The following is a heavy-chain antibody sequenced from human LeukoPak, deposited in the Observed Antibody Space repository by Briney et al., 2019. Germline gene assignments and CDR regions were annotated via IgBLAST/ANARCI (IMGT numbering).Heavy chain of an antibody. CDR1: GFTFSDSA. D-gene: IGHD3-3*02. Sequence: GGSLRLSCAASGFTFSDSAMNWVRQAPEKGLEWLSLINFSGGNTYYADSMKGRFTISRDNSKDTLYLQMNSLRAEDTAIYYCARDIEFSTWGLGTMVTVSS. J-gene: IGHJ3*01. CDR2: INFSGGNT. V-gene: IGHV3-23*01. CDR3: ARDIEFST.